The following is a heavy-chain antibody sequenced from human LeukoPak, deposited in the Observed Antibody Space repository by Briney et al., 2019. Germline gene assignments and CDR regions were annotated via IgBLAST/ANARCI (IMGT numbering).Heavy chain of an antibody. Sequence: GGSLRLSCAASGFTFSSYAMHWVRQAPGKGLEWVAVISYDGSNKYYAGSVKGRFTISRDNSKNTLYLQMNSLRVEDTAVYFCARGGTEIYYYHYGMDVWGQGTTVTVSS. J-gene: IGHJ6*02. V-gene: IGHV3-30*04. CDR2: ISYDGSNK. CDR1: GFTFSSYA. CDR3: ARGGTEIYYYHYGMDV. D-gene: IGHD5-12*01.